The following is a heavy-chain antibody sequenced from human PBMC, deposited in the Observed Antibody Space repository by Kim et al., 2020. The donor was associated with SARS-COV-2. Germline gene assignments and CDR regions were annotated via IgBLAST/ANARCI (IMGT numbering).Heavy chain of an antibody. Sequence: GGSLRLSCVASGFTFTTYAMNWVRQAPGKGLEWVSGISGGGVSTFYEDSVKGRFTISRDSSKNTLYLQMNSLRVEDTAVYYCAKELRETTQTTGGDFFDFWGQGTLVTVSS. CDR1: GFTFTTYA. CDR3: AKELRETTQTTGGDFFDF. D-gene: IGHD4-17*01. V-gene: IGHV3-23*01. J-gene: IGHJ4*02. CDR2: ISGGGVST.